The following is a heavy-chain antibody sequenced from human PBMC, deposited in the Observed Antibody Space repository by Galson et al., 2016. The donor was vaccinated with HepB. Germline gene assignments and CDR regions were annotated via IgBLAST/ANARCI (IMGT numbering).Heavy chain of an antibody. V-gene: IGHV1-46*01. CDR2: INPSGGST. CDR3: ARVEGPDYDFWSGYPAHVDKY. J-gene: IGHJ4*02. D-gene: IGHD3-3*01. CDR1: GYTFIKYY. Sequence: SVKVSCKASGYTFIKYYMQWVRQAPGQGLEWMGMINPSGGSTGYAQKFQGRVTMTRDTSTSTVYMELSSLRSEDTAVYYCARVEGPDYDFWSGYPAHVDKYWGQGTLVTVSS.